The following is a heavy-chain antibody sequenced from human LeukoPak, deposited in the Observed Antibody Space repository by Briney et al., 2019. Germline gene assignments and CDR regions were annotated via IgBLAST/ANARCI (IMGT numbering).Heavy chain of an antibody. D-gene: IGHD3-3*01. CDR2: IYTSGST. CDR1: GGSISSYY. Sequence: SETLSLTCTVSGGSISSYYWSWLRQPAGKGLEWIGRIYTSGSTNYNPSLKSRVTMSVDTSKNQFSLKLSSVTAADTAVYYCAREGTYYDFWSGSLSGYYGMDVWGQGTTVTVSS. J-gene: IGHJ6*02. V-gene: IGHV4-4*07. CDR3: AREGTYYDFWSGSLSGYYGMDV.